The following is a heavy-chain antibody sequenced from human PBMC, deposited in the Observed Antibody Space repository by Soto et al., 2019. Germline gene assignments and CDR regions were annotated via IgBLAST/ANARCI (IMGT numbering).Heavy chain of an antibody. D-gene: IGHD3-3*01. CDR3: ASVWSGYSGAQY. CDR1: GFTFSSYE. J-gene: IGHJ4*02. Sequence: EVQLVESGGGLVQPGGSLRLSCAASGFTFSSYEIIWVRQAPGEGLECLSYITRGGNIIHYADSVKGRFTISRDNAKNSLYLQMNSLRADDSAVYYCASVWSGYSGAQYWGQGTLVTVSS. V-gene: IGHV3-48*03. CDR2: ITRGGNII.